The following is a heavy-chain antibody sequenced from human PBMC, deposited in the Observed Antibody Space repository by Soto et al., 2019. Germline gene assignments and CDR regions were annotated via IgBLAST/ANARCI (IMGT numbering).Heavy chain of an antibody. D-gene: IGHD6-19*01. CDR3: ARGAGIAVAGTSFDY. J-gene: IGHJ4*02. CDR1: GLTFSRYA. CDR2: VGGSGDRT. Sequence: PGGSLRLSCAASGLTFSRYAMSWVRQAPGKGLQWVSTVGGSGDRTFYADSVKGRFTISRDASSNTLYLQMNTLGAEDTAVYYCARGAGIAVAGTSFDYWGQGTLVTVSS. V-gene: IGHV3-23*01.